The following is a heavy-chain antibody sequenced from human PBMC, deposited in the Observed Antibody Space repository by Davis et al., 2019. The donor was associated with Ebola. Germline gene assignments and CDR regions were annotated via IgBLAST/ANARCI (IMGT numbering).Heavy chain of an antibody. D-gene: IGHD1-26*01. CDR1: GGTFSTYD. Sequence: AASVKVSCKASGGTFSTYDINWVRQAPGQGLEWMGRIIPMVGTATYAQKFQGRVTITADKSTSTAYMEMSGLRSEDTAVYYCARDLGRYDDHWGQGTLVTVSS. CDR3: ARDLGRYDDH. V-gene: IGHV1-69*04. CDR2: IIPMVGTA. J-gene: IGHJ4*02.